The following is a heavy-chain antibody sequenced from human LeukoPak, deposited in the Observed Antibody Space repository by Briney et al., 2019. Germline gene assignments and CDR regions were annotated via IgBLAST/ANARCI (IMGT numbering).Heavy chain of an antibody. CDR1: GYTLTELS. CDR3: TRDLGTYTSYGGIFFDF. CDR2: FDPEDGET. D-gene: IGHD4/OR15-4a*01. Sequence: ASVKVSCKVSGYTLTELSMHWVRQAPGKGLEWMGGFDPEDGETIYAQKFQGRVTMTEDTSTDTAYMELSSLRSEDTAVFYCTRDLGTYTSYGGIFFDFWGQGTLVTASS. J-gene: IGHJ4*02. V-gene: IGHV1-24*01.